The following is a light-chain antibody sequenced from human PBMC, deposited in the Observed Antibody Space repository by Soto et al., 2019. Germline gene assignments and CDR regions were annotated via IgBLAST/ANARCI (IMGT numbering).Light chain of an antibody. J-gene: IGKJ4*01. CDR3: QQYGRSPPT. CDR2: GAS. V-gene: IGKV3-20*01. Sequence: DIVLTQSPGTLSLSPGERATLSCRASQSVNSNYLAWYQQKPGQAARLLIYGASSRATGIPDRFSGVGSGTDFTLTISRLEPEDFAVYYCQQYGRSPPTFGGGTKVDIK. CDR1: QSVNSNY.